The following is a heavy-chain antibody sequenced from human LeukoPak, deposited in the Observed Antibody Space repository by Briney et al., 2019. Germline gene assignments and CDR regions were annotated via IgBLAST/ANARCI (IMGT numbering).Heavy chain of an antibody. CDR2: IWYDGSNK. Sequence: GESLKISCAASGFTFSSYGMHWVRQAPGKGLEWVAVIWYDGSNKYYADSVKGRFTISRDNSKNTLYLQMNSLRAEDTAVYYCAKVGPLEWLLSLDYWGQGTLVTVSS. V-gene: IGHV3-33*06. D-gene: IGHD3-3*01. CDR3: AKVGPLEWLLSLDY. CDR1: GFTFSSYG. J-gene: IGHJ4*02.